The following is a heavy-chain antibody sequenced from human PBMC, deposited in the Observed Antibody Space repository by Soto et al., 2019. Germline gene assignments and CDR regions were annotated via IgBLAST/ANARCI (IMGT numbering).Heavy chain of an antibody. CDR1: GFTFSRHA. CDR3: ARTRNGGVADSFDS. D-gene: IGHD3-3*01. V-gene: IGHV3-30*04. J-gene: IGHJ5*01. Sequence: PEGSLRLSCAASGFTFSRHAIHWVRLTPGRGLEWVLAISRDGSYIYYTDSVKGRFTVSRDNSKNTVFVQMNRLIPDDTALYFCARTRNGGVADSFDSWGQGTRVTVSS. CDR2: ISRDGSYI.